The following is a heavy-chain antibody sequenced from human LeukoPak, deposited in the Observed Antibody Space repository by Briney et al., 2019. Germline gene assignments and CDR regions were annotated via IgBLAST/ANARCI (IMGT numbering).Heavy chain of an antibody. J-gene: IGHJ6*02. CDR3: AKDLGFTGSYYYYGMDV. CDR1: GFTFSSYA. Sequence: GGSLRLSCAASGFTFSSYAMSWVRQAPGKGLEWVSAISGSGGSTYYADSVKGRFTISRDNSKNTLYLQMNSLRAEDTAVYYCAKDLGFTGSYYYYGMDVWGQGTTVTVSS. V-gene: IGHV3-23*01. CDR2: ISGSGGST. D-gene: IGHD1-26*01.